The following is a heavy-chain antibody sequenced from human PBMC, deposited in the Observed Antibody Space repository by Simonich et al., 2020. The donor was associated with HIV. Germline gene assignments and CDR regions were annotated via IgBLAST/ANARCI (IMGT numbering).Heavy chain of an antibody. Sequence: QVQLQESGPGLVKPSETLSLTCTVSGGSISRYYWSWIRQPPGKGLAWIGYIYYSGSTNYNPSLKSRVTISVDTSKNQFSLKLSSVTAADTAVYYCARDHYDSSGYYIDYWGQGTLVTVSS. CDR2: IYYSGST. CDR1: GGSISRYY. CDR3: ARDHYDSSGYYIDY. V-gene: IGHV4-59*01. J-gene: IGHJ4*02. D-gene: IGHD3-22*01.